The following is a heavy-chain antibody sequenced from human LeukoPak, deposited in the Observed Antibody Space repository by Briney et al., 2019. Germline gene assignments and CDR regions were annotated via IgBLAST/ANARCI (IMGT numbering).Heavy chain of an antibody. V-gene: IGHV3-23*01. CDR3: AKVPLPSPWGVYFDY. Sequence: GGSLRLSCAVSGLSLSNYAMSWVRQAPGKGLEWVSAISGSGDRTYYADSVKGRFTISRDNSKNTLYLQMNSLRAGDTAVYYCAKVPLPSPWGVYFDYWGQGTLVTVSS. J-gene: IGHJ4*02. CDR2: ISGSGDRT. CDR1: GLSLSNYA. D-gene: IGHD3-16*01.